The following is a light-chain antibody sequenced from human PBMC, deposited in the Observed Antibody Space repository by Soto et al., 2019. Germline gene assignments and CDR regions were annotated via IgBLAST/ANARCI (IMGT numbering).Light chain of an antibody. J-gene: IGKJ1*01. CDR1: QSVSSSY. Sequence: EIVLTQSPGTLSLSPGERATLSCRASQSVSSSYLAWYQQKPGQAPRLLIYGASSRATGIPDRFSGSGSGTDFILTISRLEPEDFAVYYCQLYGRSPPWTFGQGTKVDIK. CDR2: GAS. V-gene: IGKV3-20*01. CDR3: QLYGRSPPWT.